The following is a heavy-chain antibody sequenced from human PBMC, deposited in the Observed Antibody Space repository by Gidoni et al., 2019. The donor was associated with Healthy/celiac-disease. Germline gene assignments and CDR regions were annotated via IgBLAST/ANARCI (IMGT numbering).Heavy chain of an antibody. V-gene: IGHV3-23*01. CDR2: ISGSGGST. CDR1: GFTFSSYA. J-gene: IGHJ4*02. CDR3: AKDRVAAAALGDY. Sequence: GLVQPGGSMSLSCAASGFTFSSYAMSWVRPAPGEGLEWVSAISGSGGSTYYADSVKGRFTISRDNSKNTLYLQMNSLRAEDTAVYYCAKDRVAAAALGDYWGQGTLVTVSS. D-gene: IGHD6-13*01.